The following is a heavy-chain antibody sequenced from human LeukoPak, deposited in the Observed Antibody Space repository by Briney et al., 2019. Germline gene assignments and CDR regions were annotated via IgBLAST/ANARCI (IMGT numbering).Heavy chain of an antibody. J-gene: IGHJ4*02. CDR3: ARDRAAAYFDY. CDR1: GYTLTELS. CDR2: FDPEDGET. V-gene: IGHV1-24*01. D-gene: IGHD6-13*01. Sequence: ASVKVSCKVSGYTLTELSMHWVRQAPGKGLEWMGGFDPEDGETIYAQKLQGRVTMTTDTSTSTAYMELRSLRSDDTAVYYCARDRAAAYFDYWGQGTLVTVSS.